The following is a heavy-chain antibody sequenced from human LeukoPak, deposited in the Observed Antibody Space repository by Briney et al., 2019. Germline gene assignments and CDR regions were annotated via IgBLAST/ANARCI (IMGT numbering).Heavy chain of an antibody. CDR3: ARAAPGSYYYGMDV. D-gene: IGHD2-15*01. CDR1: GGSISSYH. V-gene: IGHV4-59*01. J-gene: IGHJ6*02. Sequence: SETLSLTCTVSGGSISSYHWSWIRQPPGKGLEWIGYIYYSGSTNYNPSLKSRVTISVDTSKNQFSLKLSSVTAADTAVCYCARAAPGSYYYGMDVWGQGTTVTVSS. CDR2: IYYSGST.